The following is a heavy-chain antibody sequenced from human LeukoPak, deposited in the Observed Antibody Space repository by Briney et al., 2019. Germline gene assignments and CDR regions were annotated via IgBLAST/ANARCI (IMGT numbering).Heavy chain of an antibody. V-gene: IGHV1-2*02. CDR2: INPKSGGT. CDR1: GYTFTGYY. J-gene: IGHJ3*02. D-gene: IGHD6-13*01. Sequence: ASVKVSCKASGYTFTGYYIHWVRQAPGQGLKWMGWINPKSGGTNYAQKFQGSVTMSRDTSISTAYMELRRLRSDDTAVYYCARPRSSWYSDAFDIWGQGTMVTVSS. CDR3: ARPRSSWYSDAFDI.